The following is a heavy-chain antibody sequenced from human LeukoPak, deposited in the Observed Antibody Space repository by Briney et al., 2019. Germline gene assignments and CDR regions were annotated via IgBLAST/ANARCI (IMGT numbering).Heavy chain of an antibody. J-gene: IGHJ4*02. CDR2: IYYSGST. CDR1: GGSVNSGSYY. V-gene: IGHV4-61*01. Sequence: SETLSLTCTVSGGSVNSGSYYWNWIRQPPGKGLEWIGYIYYSGSTNYNPSLESRVTISVDTSKNQFSLKLSSVTAADTAVYYCARAAYSGSYHSDYWGQGTLVTVSS. CDR3: ARAAYSGSYHSDY. D-gene: IGHD1-26*01.